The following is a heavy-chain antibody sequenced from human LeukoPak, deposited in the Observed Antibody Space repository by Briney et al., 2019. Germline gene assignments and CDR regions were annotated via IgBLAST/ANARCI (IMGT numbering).Heavy chain of an antibody. CDR1: VGSISSSNYF. V-gene: IGHV4-39*01. Sequence: SETLSLTCTVSVGSISSSNYFWGWIRQPPGKGLEWIVNIYNSGSTYYNPSLKSRVTISLDTSKNQFSLQLSSVTVADTAVYYCARQLYSSATVWGQGTTVTVSS. CDR3: ARQLYSSATV. D-gene: IGHD6-25*01. CDR2: IYNSGST. J-gene: IGHJ6*02.